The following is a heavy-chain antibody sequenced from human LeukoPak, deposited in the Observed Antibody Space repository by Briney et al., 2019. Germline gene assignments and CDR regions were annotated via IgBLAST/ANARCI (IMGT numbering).Heavy chain of an antibody. CDR1: GYTFTNYY. CDR2: INPSGGST. CDR3: ARDVYSGYVWFDP. D-gene: IGHD5-12*01. J-gene: IGHJ5*02. V-gene: IGHV1-46*01. Sequence: GASVKVSCKASGYTFTNYYIHWVRQAPGQGLESMGIINPSGGSTSYAQKFQGRVTMTRDMSTSTVYMELSSLRSEDTAVYYCARDVYSGYVWFDPWGQGTLVTVSS.